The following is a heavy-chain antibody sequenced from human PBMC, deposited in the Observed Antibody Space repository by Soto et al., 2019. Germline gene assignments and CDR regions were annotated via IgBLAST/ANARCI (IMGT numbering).Heavy chain of an antibody. J-gene: IGHJ6*02. CDR2: IYYSGST. Sequence: SETLSLTCTVSGGSISSSSYYWGWVRHPPGKGLEWIGSIYYSGSTYYNPSLKSRVTISVDTSKNQFSLKLSSVTAADTAVYYCARGNYYYYGMDVWGQGTTVTVSS. CDR3: ARGNYYYYGMDV. CDR1: GGSISSSSYY. V-gene: IGHV4-39*01.